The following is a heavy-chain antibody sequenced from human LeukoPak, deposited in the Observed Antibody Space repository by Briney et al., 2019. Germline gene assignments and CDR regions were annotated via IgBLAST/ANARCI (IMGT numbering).Heavy chain of an antibody. CDR2: IYHSGST. CDR1: GYSISSGYY. Sequence: SETLSLTCTVSGYSISSGYYWGWIRQPPGKGLEWIGSIYHSGSTYYNPSLKSRVTISVDTSKNQFSLKLSSVTAADTAVYYCARGVGYWGQGTLVTVSS. CDR3: ARGVGY. J-gene: IGHJ4*02. V-gene: IGHV4-38-2*02.